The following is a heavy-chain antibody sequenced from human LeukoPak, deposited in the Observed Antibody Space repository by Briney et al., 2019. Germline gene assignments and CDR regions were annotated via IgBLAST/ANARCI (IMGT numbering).Heavy chain of an antibody. CDR3: ARVRDYLFDY. CDR1: GYTFTSHG. V-gene: IGHV1-18*01. CDR2: SRPSTGDT. J-gene: IGHJ4*02. D-gene: IGHD2/OR15-2a*01. Sequence: GASVKVSCKSSGYTFTSHGISWVRQAPGQGLEWMGWSRPSTGDTDYALNLQGRVTMTTDTSTSTAYMELRSLRSDDTAVYYCARVRDYLFDYWGQGTLVTVSS.